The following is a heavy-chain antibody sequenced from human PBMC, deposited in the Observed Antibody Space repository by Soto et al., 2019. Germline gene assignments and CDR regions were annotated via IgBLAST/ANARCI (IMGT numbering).Heavy chain of an antibody. J-gene: IGHJ4*02. Sequence: ASVKVSCKASGYTFTNYGISWVRQAPGQGLEWMGWISTYSVNTKYPQKLQGRVTMTTDTSTSTAFMELKNLRSDDTAVYYCARGGSSSSDFDYWGQGTPVTVSS. CDR3: ARGGSSSSDFDY. V-gene: IGHV1-18*01. CDR1: GYTFTNYG. CDR2: ISTYSVNT. D-gene: IGHD6-6*01.